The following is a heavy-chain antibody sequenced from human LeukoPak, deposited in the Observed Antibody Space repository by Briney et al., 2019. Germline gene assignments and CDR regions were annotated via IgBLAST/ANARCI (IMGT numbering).Heavy chain of an antibody. J-gene: IGHJ6*04. V-gene: IGHV3-30*04. Sequence: GGSLRLSCAASGFTFSSYAMHWVRQAPGKGLEWVAVISYDGSNKYYAGSVKGRFTISRDNSKNTLYLQMNSLRAEDTAVYYCARDRDGCSSTSCSFYYYYGMDVWGKGTTVTVSS. D-gene: IGHD2-2*01. CDR3: ARDRDGCSSTSCSFYYYYGMDV. CDR2: ISYDGSNK. CDR1: GFTFSSYA.